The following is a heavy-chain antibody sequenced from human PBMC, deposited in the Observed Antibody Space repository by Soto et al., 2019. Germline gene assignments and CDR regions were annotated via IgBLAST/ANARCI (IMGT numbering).Heavy chain of an antibody. CDR1: GYTFTSYY. CDR2: INPSGGST. V-gene: IGHV1-46*01. D-gene: IGHD4-17*01. CDR3: ARDNSLYGDYVLNGWFDP. Sequence: GASVKVSCKASGYTFTSYYMHWVRQAPGQGVELMGIINPSGGSTSYAQKFQGRVTMTRDTSTSTVNMALSSLRSEDTAVYYCARDNSLYGDYVLNGWFDPWGQGTLVTVSS. J-gene: IGHJ5*02.